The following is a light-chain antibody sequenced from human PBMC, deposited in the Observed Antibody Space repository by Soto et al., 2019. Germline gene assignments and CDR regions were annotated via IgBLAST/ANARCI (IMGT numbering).Light chain of an antibody. J-gene: IGLJ1*01. CDR1: SSDVGGYNY. CDR2: DVS. V-gene: IGLV2-11*01. Sequence: QSVLTQPRSVSGSPGQSVTISCTGTSSDVGGYNYVSWYQRHPGKAPKLMIYDVSKRPSGVPDRFSGSKSGNTASLTISGLQAEDEADYYCCSYAGSYKGYVFGTGTKVTVL. CDR3: CSYAGSYKGYV.